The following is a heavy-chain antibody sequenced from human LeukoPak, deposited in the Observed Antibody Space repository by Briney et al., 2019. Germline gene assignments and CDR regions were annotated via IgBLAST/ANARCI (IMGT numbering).Heavy chain of an antibody. Sequence: ASVKVSCKASGYTFTSYGISWVRQAPGQGLEWMGWISAYNGNTNYAQKLQGRVTMTTDTPTSTAYMELRSLRSDDTAVYYCARDNYYDFWSGYYNYYYGMDVWGQGTTVTVSS. D-gene: IGHD3-3*01. V-gene: IGHV1-18*01. J-gene: IGHJ6*02. CDR3: ARDNYYDFWSGYYNYYYGMDV. CDR1: GYTFTSYG. CDR2: ISAYNGNT.